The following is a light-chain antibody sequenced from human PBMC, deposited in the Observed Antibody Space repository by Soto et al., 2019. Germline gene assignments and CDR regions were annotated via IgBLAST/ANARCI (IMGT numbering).Light chain of an antibody. CDR3: QQYYSPPYT. CDR1: QSVLYSSNTKNY. V-gene: IGKV4-1*01. Sequence: DIVMTQSPDSLAVSLGERATINCKSSQSVLYSSNTKNYLAWYQQKPGQPPKLLIYWASTRESGVPDRFSGSGSGTDFTLTISILQAEDVAVYYCQQYYSPPYTFGQGTKLEIK. CDR2: WAS. J-gene: IGKJ2*01.